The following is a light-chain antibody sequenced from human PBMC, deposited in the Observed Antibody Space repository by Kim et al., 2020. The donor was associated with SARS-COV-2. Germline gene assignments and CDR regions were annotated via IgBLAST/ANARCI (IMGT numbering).Light chain of an antibody. CDR2: SND. CDR3: ATWDDSLSGRV. J-gene: IGLJ3*02. CDR1: KSNVGSRS. V-gene: IGLV1-44*01. Sequence: ELTQPPSVSGTPGQRVTISCSGSKSNVGSRSVNWYQQLPGTAPQLVIYSNDQRPSGVPDRFSGSKSGTSASLAISGLQSEDEADYYCATWDDSLSGRVFGGGTKVTVL.